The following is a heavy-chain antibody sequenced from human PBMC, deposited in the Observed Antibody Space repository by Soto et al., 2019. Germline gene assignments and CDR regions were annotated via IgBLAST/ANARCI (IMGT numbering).Heavy chain of an antibody. Sequence: PSETLSLTCTVSGGSITSYYWSWIRQPPGKGLEWIGYIYYSGSTNYNPSLKSRVTISVDTSKNQFSLKLSSVTAADTAVYYCGRSGLDFFDPWGQGTLVTVSS. J-gene: IGHJ5*02. CDR1: GGSITSYY. V-gene: IGHV4-59*01. D-gene: IGHD3-3*01. CDR2: IYYSGST. CDR3: GRSGLDFFDP.